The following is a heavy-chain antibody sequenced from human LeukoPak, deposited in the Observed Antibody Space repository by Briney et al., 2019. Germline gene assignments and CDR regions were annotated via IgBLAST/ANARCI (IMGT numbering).Heavy chain of an antibody. CDR1: GDSISSYY. CDR2: ISDSGSA. D-gene: IGHD3-22*01. Sequence: PSETLSLTCTVSGDSISSYYWSWIRQSPGRGLEWIGYISDSGSANYNPSLKSRVTISVDTSKNQFSLMLSSVAAADTAVYYCARGYDSSAYYPFNYWGRGTLVTVSS. V-gene: IGHV4-59*01. CDR3: ARGYDSSAYYPFNY. J-gene: IGHJ4*02.